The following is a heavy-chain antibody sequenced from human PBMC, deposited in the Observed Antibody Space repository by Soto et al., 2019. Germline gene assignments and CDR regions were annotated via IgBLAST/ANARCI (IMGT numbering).Heavy chain of an antibody. Sequence: SETLSLTCTVSGGSISSYYWSWIRQTPGKELEKIGYVYYTGSTNYNPSLKSRVTISIDTSKNQFSLRLSSVTAADTAVYYCARQRYDIVTGFYNYGMDVWGQGTTVTVSS. J-gene: IGHJ6*02. CDR3: ARQRYDIVTGFYNYGMDV. CDR1: GGSISSYY. CDR2: VYYTGST. V-gene: IGHV4-59*08. D-gene: IGHD3-9*01.